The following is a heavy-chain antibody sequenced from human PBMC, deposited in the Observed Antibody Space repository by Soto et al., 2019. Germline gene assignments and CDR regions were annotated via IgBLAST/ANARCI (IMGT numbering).Heavy chain of an antibody. D-gene: IGHD2-21*02. CDR1: GYTFTSYG. Sequence: GASVKVSCKASGYTFTSYGISWVRQAPGQGLEWIGWIIVGSGNTNYAQKLQERVTMTRDMSTSTAYMELSSLRSEDTAVYYCAALIVVVTAPYGMDVWGQGTMVTVSS. CDR3: AALIVVVTAPYGMDV. CDR2: IIVGSGNT. V-gene: IGHV1-58*02. J-gene: IGHJ6*02.